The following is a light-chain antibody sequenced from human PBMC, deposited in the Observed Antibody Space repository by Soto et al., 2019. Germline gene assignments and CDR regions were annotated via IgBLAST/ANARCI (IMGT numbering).Light chain of an antibody. CDR1: QGIRND. CDR2: DAS. Sequence: DIQMTQSPSSRSASVGDRVTITCRASQGIRNDLGWYQQKPGKAPKLLIYDASSLHSGVPSRFSGSGSGTEFTLTISSLQPDDFATYYCQQYNTYSWTFGQGTKVDIK. CDR3: QQYNTYSWT. J-gene: IGKJ1*01. V-gene: IGKV1-17*01.